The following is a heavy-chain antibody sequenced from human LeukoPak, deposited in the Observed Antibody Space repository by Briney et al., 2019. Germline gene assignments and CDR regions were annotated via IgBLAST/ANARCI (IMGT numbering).Heavy chain of an antibody. CDR1: GGSVSSGSYY. CDR3: ARGGSHFDY. V-gene: IGHV4-61*01. D-gene: IGHD1-26*01. Sequence: PSETLSLTCTVSGGSVSSGSYYWSWIRQPPGKGLEWIGRIYTSGSTNYNPSLKSRVTMSVYTSKNQFSLRLSSVTAADTAVYYCARGGSHFDYWGQGTLVTVSS. J-gene: IGHJ4*02. CDR2: IYTSGST.